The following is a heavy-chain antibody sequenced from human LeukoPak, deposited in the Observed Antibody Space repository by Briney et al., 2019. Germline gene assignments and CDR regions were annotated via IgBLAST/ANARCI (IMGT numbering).Heavy chain of an antibody. D-gene: IGHD3-3*02. J-gene: IGHJ6*02. CDR2: ISHTGARA. CDR1: GFTFTTYA. V-gene: IGHV3-23*01. Sequence: PGGSLRLSCAASGFTFTTYAMSWVRLSPAKGLEWVSTISHTGARAYYADSVKGRFTISRDNAKNSLYLQMNSLRDEDTALYYCATHFRPHSYLPPLYGIDVWGQGTTVTVSS. CDR3: ATHFRPHSYLPPLYGIDV.